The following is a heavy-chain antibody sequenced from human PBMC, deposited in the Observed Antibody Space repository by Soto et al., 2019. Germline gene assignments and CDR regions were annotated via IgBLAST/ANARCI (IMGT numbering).Heavy chain of an antibody. D-gene: IGHD3-3*01. CDR3: ARSFSGLRFLEWLLRIDY. CDR1: GGSISSGDYY. V-gene: IGHV4-30-4*01. J-gene: IGHJ4*02. Sequence: QVQLQESGPGLVKPSQTLSLTCTVSGGSISSGDYYWSWIRQPPGKGLEGIGYIYYSGSTYYNPSLKSRVTISVDTSKNQLSLKLSSVSAADTAVYYCARSFSGLRFLEWLLRIDYWGQGTLVTVSS. CDR2: IYYSGST.